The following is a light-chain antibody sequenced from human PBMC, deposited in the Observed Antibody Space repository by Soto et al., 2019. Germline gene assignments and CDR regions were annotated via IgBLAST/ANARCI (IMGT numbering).Light chain of an antibody. CDR2: GAS. CDR1: QSVRTN. J-gene: IGKJ2*01. Sequence: ETVMTQSPATLSVSPGERVTLSCRASQSVRTNLVWYQQSPGQPPRLLIYGASDRVAGVPDRFSGSGSGTDFTLTISGLQSEDCAVYYCQQYNEWSRTFGQGTKLEIK. V-gene: IGKV3-15*01. CDR3: QQYNEWSRT.